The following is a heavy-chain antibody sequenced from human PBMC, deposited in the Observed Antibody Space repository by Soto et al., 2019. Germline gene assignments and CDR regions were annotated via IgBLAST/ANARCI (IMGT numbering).Heavy chain of an antibody. V-gene: IGHV3-48*02. CDR1: GFRFSTYN. CDR3: ARDRCYDGTCYSASDS. Sequence: GGALRLSCAASGFRFSTYNMDWVRQAPGKGPEWIAHISTTSFTIYYADSVKGRFTISRDNDRNSLYLEMNSLRDEDTAVYYCARDRCYDGTCYSASDSWGQGTLVTVSS. J-gene: IGHJ5*01. CDR2: ISTTSFTI. D-gene: IGHD2-15*01.